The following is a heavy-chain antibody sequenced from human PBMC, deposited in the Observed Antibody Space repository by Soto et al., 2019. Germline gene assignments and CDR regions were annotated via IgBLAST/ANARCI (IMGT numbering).Heavy chain of an antibody. CDR3: ARDNLGTVTTYFDC. D-gene: IGHD4-17*01. J-gene: IGHJ4*02. V-gene: IGHV3-66*01. CDR2: IYSGGIT. Sequence: GGSLRLSCAVSGFTVSNNYMTWVRQAPGEGLEWVSLIYSGGITYYADSVKGRFTISRDNSKNTLYLQMNNLRAEDTAVYYCARDNLGTVTTYFDCWGQGTLVTVSS. CDR1: GFTVSNNY.